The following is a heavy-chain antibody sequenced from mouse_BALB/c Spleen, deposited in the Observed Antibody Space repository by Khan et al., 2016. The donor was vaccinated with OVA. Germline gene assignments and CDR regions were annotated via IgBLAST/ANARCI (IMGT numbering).Heavy chain of an antibody. V-gene: IGHV2-9*02. D-gene: IGHD3-3*01. CDR3: ARSKYLARY. Sequence: VKLEESGPGLVAPSQSLSITCTVYGYSLTRYGVHWVRQPPGKGLEWLGLIWAGGSANYNWALMSRLSISIDKSKSLVFLIMISLQTDDTALYYCARSKYLARYWGQGTTLTVAS. J-gene: IGHJ2*01. CDR1: GYSLTRYG. CDR2: IWAGGSA.